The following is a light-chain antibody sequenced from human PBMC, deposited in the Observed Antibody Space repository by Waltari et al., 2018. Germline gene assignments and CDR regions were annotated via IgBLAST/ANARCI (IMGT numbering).Light chain of an antibody. CDR1: QSVLYSSNNKNY. V-gene: IGKV4-1*01. CDR2: WAS. Sequence: DIVMTQSPDSLAVSLGERAPINRKSSQSVLYSSNNKNYLAWYQQKPGQPPKLLIYWASTRESGVPDRFSGSGSGTDFTLTISSLQAEDVAVYYCQQYYSIPYTFGQGTKLEIK. CDR3: QQYYSIPYT. J-gene: IGKJ2*01.